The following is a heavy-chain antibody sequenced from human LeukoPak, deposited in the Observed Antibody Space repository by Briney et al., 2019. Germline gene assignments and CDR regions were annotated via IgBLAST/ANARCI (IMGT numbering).Heavy chain of an antibody. V-gene: IGHV3-48*03. CDR2: INSGGSTI. CDR1: GFTFSSYE. J-gene: IGHJ4*02. CDR3: ATSRRGFGGLWGY. Sequence: PGGSLRLSCAASGFTFSSYEMNWVRQAPGKGLEWVSYINSGGSTIYYADSVKGRFTISRDNAKKSLYLQMNSLRAEDTAVYYCATSRRGFGGLWGYWGQGTPVTVSS. D-gene: IGHD3-10*01.